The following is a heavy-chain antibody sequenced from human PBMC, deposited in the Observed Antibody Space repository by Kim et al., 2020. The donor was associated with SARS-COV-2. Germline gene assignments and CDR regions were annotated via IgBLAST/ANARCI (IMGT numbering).Heavy chain of an antibody. CDR3: ARYYDSSGYYSFDY. D-gene: IGHD3-22*01. V-gene: IGHV4-31*02. Sequence: NPSLKSRVTISVDTSKNQFSLKLSSVTAADTAVYYCARYYDSSGYYSFDYWGQGTLVTVSS. J-gene: IGHJ4*02.